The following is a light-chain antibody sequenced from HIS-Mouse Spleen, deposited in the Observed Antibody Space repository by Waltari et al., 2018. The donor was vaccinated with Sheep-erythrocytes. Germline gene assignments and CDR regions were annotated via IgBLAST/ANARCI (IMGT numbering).Light chain of an antibody. CDR1: SSDVGGYNY. Sequence: QSALTQPRSVSGSPGQSVSSNCTGTSSDVGGYNYVSWYQQHPGKAPKLMIYDVSKRPSGVPDRFSGSQSGNTASLTISGLQAEDESDYYCCSYAGSYNHVFATGTKVTVL. V-gene: IGLV2-11*01. J-gene: IGLJ1*01. CDR3: CSYAGSYNHV. CDR2: DVS.